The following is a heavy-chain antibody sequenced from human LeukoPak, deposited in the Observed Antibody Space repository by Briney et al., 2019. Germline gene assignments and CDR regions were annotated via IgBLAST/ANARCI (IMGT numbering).Heavy chain of an antibody. CDR2: ISGSSSYI. Sequence: GGSLRLSCAASGFTFSSYGMHWVRQAPGKGLEWVSSISGSSSYIYYADSVKGRFTVSRDNAKNSLYLQMNSLRAEDTAVFYCARAGDHYGSGNLNYMDVWGRGTTVTISS. V-gene: IGHV3-21*01. CDR3: ARAGDHYGSGNLNYMDV. D-gene: IGHD3-10*01. J-gene: IGHJ6*03. CDR1: GFTFSSYG.